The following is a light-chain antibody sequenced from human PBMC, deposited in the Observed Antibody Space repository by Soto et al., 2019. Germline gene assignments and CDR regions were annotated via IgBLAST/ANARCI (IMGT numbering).Light chain of an antibody. V-gene: IGKV3-15*01. J-gene: IGKJ5*01. CDR2: GAS. CDR3: QQYNNWPSIT. CDR1: QSVSSN. Sequence: EIVMTQSPATLSVSPGERATLSCRASQSVSSNLAWYQQKPGQAPRLLIYGASTRATGIPARFSGSGSGTEFPLTIIILQSEDFAVYYCQQYNNWPSITFGQGTRREIK.